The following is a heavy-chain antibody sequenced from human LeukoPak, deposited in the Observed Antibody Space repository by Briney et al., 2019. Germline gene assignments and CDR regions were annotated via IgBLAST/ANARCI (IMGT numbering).Heavy chain of an antibody. CDR1: GGSVSSYY. Sequence: SETLSLTCTVSGGSVSSYYWSWIRQPPGKGLEWIGYTYYSGSTNYNPSLKSRVTISVDTSKNQFSLKLSSVTAADTAVYYCARVLPDGYFDYWGQGTLVTVSS. CDR2: TYYSGST. J-gene: IGHJ4*02. V-gene: IGHV4-59*02. CDR3: ARVLPDGYFDY.